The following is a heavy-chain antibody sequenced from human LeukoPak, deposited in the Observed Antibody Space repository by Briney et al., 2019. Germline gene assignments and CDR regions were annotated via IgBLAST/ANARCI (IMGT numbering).Heavy chain of an antibody. J-gene: IGHJ4*02. CDR3: ANGFGGNSGVDY. Sequence: GGSLRLSCAASGFTFSDYYMNWIRQAPGKGLEWVSYISSSGNTIYYADSVKGRFTISRDNSKNTLYLQMNSLRAEDTAVYYCANGFGGNSGVDYWGQGTLVTVSS. D-gene: IGHD4-23*01. V-gene: IGHV3-11*01. CDR2: ISSSGNTI. CDR1: GFTFSDYY.